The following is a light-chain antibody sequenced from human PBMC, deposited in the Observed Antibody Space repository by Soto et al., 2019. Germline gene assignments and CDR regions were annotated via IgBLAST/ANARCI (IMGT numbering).Light chain of an antibody. CDR2: DAS. CDR3: HQYGGSPGT. CDR1: QSVSNY. V-gene: IGKV3-11*01. Sequence: IVLTQSPATLSLSPGERATLSCRASQSVSNYLAWYQHKPGQAPRLLIYDASNRATGVPDRFSGSGSGTDFTLTISRLEPEDFAVYYCHQYGGSPGTLGQGTKVEIK. J-gene: IGKJ1*01.